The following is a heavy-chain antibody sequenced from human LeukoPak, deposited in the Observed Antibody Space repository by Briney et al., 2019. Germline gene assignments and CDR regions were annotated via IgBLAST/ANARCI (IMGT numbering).Heavy chain of an antibody. V-gene: IGHV3-23*01. J-gene: IGHJ3*02. CDR1: GFTYSSYA. Sequence: GGSLRLSCAASGFTYSSYAMSWVRQVPGKGLEWVSAIGGSGGSTYYADSVKGRFTISRDNSKNTLYLQMNSLRAEDTAVYYCAKIMRPAAIYDAFDIWGQGTMVTVSS. CDR3: AKIMRPAAIYDAFDI. D-gene: IGHD2-2*01. CDR2: IGGSGGST.